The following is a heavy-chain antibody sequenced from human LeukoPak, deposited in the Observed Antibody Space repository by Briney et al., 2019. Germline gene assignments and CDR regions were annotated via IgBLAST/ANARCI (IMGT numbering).Heavy chain of an antibody. V-gene: IGHV1-2*04. CDR1: GFTFSDYY. Sequence: ASVKVSCKASGFTFSDYYMHWVRQAPGQGLEWMGWINPNSGGTNYAQNFQGWVTMTRDTSISTAYMELSRLRSDDTAVYYCARGQLIKTTYYYDSSGYYYFDYWGQGTLVTVSS. CDR2: INPNSGGT. CDR3: ARGQLIKTTYYYDSSGYYYFDY. D-gene: IGHD3-22*01. J-gene: IGHJ4*02.